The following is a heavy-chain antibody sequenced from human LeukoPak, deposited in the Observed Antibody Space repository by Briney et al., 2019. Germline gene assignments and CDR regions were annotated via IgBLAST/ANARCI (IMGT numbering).Heavy chain of an antibody. J-gene: IGHJ4*02. V-gene: IGHV4-38-2*01. CDR1: GYSISSGYY. CDR3: ARFYSSDWEVFDY. Sequence: SETLSLTCAVSGYSISSGYYWGWIRQPPGKGLEWIGSIYHSGSTYYNPSLKSRVTISVDTSKNQFSLKLTSVTAADTAVYYCARFYSSDWEVFDYWGQGTLVTVSS. CDR2: IYHSGST. D-gene: IGHD6-19*01.